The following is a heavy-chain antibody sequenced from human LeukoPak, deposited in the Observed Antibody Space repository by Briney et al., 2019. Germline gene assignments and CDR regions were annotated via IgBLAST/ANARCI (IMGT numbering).Heavy chain of an antibody. J-gene: IGHJ4*02. Sequence: GGSLRLSCAASGFTFSSYGMHWVRQAPGKGLEWVAFIRYDGSNKYYADSVKGRFTISRDNSKNTLYLQMNSLRAEDTAVYYCAKDLKYSSSSGGFDYWGQGTLVTVSS. D-gene: IGHD6-6*01. V-gene: IGHV3-30*02. CDR2: IRYDGSNK. CDR1: GFTFSSYG. CDR3: AKDLKYSSSSGGFDY.